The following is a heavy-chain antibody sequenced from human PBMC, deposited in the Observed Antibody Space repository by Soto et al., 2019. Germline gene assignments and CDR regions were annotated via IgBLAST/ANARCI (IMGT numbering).Heavy chain of an antibody. CDR3: ARDGAGSGSYFDY. D-gene: IGHD1-26*01. Sequence: ASVKVSCKASGYTFTGYYMHWVRQAPGQGLEWMGWINPNSGGANYAQKFQGCVTMTRDTSISTAYMELSRLRSDDTAGYYCARDGAGSGSYFDYWGQGTLVTVSS. CDR2: INPNSGGA. CDR1: GYTFTGYY. V-gene: IGHV1-2*04. J-gene: IGHJ4*02.